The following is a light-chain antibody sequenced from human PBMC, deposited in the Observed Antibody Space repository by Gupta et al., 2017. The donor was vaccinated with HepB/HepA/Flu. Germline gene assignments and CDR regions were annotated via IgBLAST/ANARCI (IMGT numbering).Light chain of an antibody. CDR3: QQYKNGPFT. Sequence: ELVMPQSPATLSVSPGESATLSCRASQSVSSNLAWYQQKPGQAPRLLSYGASTRATGISARFSGSGSGTEFTLTISNLQSEDFVVYYCQQYKNGPFTLGPGTKVDIK. CDR1: QSVSSN. J-gene: IGKJ3*01. V-gene: IGKV3-15*01. CDR2: GAS.